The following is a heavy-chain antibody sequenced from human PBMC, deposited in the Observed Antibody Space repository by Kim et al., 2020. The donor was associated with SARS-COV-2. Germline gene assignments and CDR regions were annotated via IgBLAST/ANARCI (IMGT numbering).Heavy chain of an antibody. CDR2: ISAYNGNT. CDR1: GYTFTSYG. J-gene: IGHJ4*02. Sequence: ASVKVSCKASGYTFTSYGISWVRQAPGQGLEWMGWISAYNGNTNYAQKLQGRVTMTTDTSTSTAYMELRSLRSDDTAVYYCARDGYYDSSGYYWGIDYWGLGTLVTVSS. D-gene: IGHD3-22*01. V-gene: IGHV1-18*04. CDR3: ARDGYYDSSGYYWGIDY.